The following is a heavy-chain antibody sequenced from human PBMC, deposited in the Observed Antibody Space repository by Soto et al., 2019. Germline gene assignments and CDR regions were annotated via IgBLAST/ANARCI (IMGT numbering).Heavy chain of an antibody. CDR2: INGDGSSI. J-gene: IGHJ5*02. V-gene: IGHV3-74*01. D-gene: IGHD3-3*01. Sequence: GGSLRLSCAASGFTFTSHWMHWVRQAPGKGPVWVSRINGDGSSIDYADSVKGRFTISRDNAKDTLYLQMNSLRAEDTAVYHCARELIEVIGTIRWFDPWGQGNLVTVSS. CDR1: GFTFTSHW. CDR3: ARELIEVIGTIRWFDP.